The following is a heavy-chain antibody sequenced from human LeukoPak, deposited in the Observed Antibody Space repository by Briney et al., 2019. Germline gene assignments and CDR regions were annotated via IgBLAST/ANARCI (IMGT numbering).Heavy chain of an antibody. CDR2: IYYSGST. CDR3: ARWKGGAAWYCSSTSCYTLDY. Sequence: PSETLSLTCTVSGGSISSSSYYWGWIRQPPGKGLEWIGSIYYSGSTYYNPSLKSRVTISVDTSKNQFSLKLSSVTAADTAVYYCARWKGGAAWYCSSTSCYTLDYWGQGTLVTVSS. J-gene: IGHJ4*02. V-gene: IGHV4-39*01. D-gene: IGHD2-2*02. CDR1: GGSISSSSYY.